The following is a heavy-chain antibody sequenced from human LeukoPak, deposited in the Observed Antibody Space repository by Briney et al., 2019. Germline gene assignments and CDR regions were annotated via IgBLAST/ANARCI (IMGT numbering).Heavy chain of an antibody. V-gene: IGHV3-53*01. CDR2: IYSDGNT. Sequence: GGSLRLPCAASGLTVSSNYMNWVRQAPGKGLEWVSVIYSDGNTYYADSVKGRFTISRDNSKNTLYLQMSSLRAEDTAVYYCAGAQGISARWWGQGTLVTVSS. J-gene: IGHJ4*02. CDR3: AGAQGISARW. CDR1: GLTVSSNY. D-gene: IGHD6-6*01.